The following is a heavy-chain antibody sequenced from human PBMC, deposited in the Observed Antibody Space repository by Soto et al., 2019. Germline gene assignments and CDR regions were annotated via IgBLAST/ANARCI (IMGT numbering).Heavy chain of an antibody. V-gene: IGHV1-18*04. Sequence: VKVSCKASGYTFTTYGISWVRQAPGQGLEWMGWISPYNGTTKYAEKFQGEMTMTTDTATSTAYMDLRSLRSDDTAVYYCARDGERDTGLNFYYYLHGMDAWGQGTTVTVSS. CDR3: ARDGERDTGLNFYYYLHGMDA. J-gene: IGHJ6*02. D-gene: IGHD1-1*01. CDR2: ISPYNGTT. CDR1: GYTFTTYG.